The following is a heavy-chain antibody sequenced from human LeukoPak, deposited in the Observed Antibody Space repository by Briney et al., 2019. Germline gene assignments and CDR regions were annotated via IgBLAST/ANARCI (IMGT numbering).Heavy chain of an antibody. CDR2: IRYDGSNK. CDR3: AETRLIAAYFDY. Sequence: PGGSLRLSCAASGFTFSSYGMHWVRQAPGKGLEWVAFIRYDGSNKYYADSVKGRFTISRDNSKNTLYLQMNSLRAEDTAVYYCAETRLIAAYFDYWGQGTLVTVSS. J-gene: IGHJ4*02. D-gene: IGHD6-25*01. CDR1: GFTFSSYG. V-gene: IGHV3-30*02.